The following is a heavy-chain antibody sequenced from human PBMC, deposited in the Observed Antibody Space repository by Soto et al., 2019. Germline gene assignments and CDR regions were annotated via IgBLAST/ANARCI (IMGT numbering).Heavy chain of an antibody. CDR1: GGSISSGGYY. J-gene: IGHJ3*02. D-gene: IGHD6-13*01. V-gene: IGHV4-34*01. CDR2: INHSGST. Sequence: SETLSLTCAVSGGSISSGGYYWSWIRQPPGKGLEWIGEINHSGSTNYNPSLKSRVTISVDTSKNQFSLKLSSVTAADTAVYYCASERGIAAAGTAAFDIWGQGTMVTVSS. CDR3: ASERGIAAAGTAAFDI.